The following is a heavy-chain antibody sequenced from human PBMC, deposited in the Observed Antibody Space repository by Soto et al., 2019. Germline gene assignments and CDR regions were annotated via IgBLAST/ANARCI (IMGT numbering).Heavy chain of an antibody. CDR2: ISSGGST. D-gene: IGHD2-15*01. CDR3: AKRRGAGGHFDY. Sequence: PGGSLRLSCAASGFTFTSYAMGWVRQAPGKGLEWVSVISSGGSTYYADSVRGRFTISRDNSKHTLSLHMNSLRAEDTAVYYCAKRRGAGGHFDYWGQGALVTVSS. V-gene: IGHV3-23*01. J-gene: IGHJ4*02. CDR1: GFTFTSYA.